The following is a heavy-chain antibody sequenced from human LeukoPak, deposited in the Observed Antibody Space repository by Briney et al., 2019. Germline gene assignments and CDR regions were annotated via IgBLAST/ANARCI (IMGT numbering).Heavy chain of an antibody. CDR3: ARGHYDFWSGYYSRFDY. CDR1: GGSISSYY. J-gene: IGHJ4*02. CDR2: IYYSGST. V-gene: IGHV4-30-4*08. D-gene: IGHD3-3*01. Sequence: SETLSLTCTVSGGSISSYYWSWIRQPPGKGLEWIGYIYYSGSTYYNPSLKSRVTISVDTSKNQFSLKLSSATAADTAVYYCARGHYDFWSGYYSRFDYWGQGTLVTVSS.